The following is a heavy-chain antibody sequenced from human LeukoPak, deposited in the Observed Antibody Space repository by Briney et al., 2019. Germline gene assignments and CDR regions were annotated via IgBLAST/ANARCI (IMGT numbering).Heavy chain of an antibody. D-gene: IGHD3-10*01. CDR3: DYRGE. J-gene: IGHJ4*02. Sequence: GGSLRLSCAASGFTFTSYAMSWVRQAPGKGLEWVANINEDGSKKSYVDSVKGRFTISRDNAKNSLYLQMNSLRAEDTAVYYCDYRGEWGQGVLVTVSS. CDR1: GFTFTSYA. V-gene: IGHV3-7*05. CDR2: INEDGSKK.